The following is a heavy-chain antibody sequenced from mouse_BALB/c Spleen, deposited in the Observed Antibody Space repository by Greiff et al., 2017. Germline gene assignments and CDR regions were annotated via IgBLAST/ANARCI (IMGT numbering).Heavy chain of an antibody. D-gene: IGHD1-1*01. J-gene: IGHJ2*01. V-gene: IGHV2-2*02. CDR3: ARNPYYGQYYFDY. CDR1: GFSLTSYG. Sequence: VKLMESGPGLVQPSQSLSITCTVSGFSLTSYGVHWVRQSPGKGLEWLGVIWSGGSTDYNAAFISRLSISKDNSKSQVFFKMNSLQANDTAIYYCARNPYYGQYYFDYWGQGTTLTVSS. CDR2: IWSGGST.